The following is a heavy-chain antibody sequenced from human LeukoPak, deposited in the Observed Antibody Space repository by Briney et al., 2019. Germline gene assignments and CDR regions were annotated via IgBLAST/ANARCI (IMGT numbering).Heavy chain of an antibody. V-gene: IGHV3-30*02. CDR2: IRYDGSNK. CDR1: GFTFSSYW. CDR3: AKDNLYYYDSSGYYGPGF. Sequence: PGGSLRLSCAASGFTFSSYWMSWVRQAPGKGLEWVAFIRYDGSNKYYADSVKGRFTISRDNSKNTLYLQMNSLRAEDTAVYYCAKDNLYYYDSSGYYGPGFWGQGTLVTVPS. D-gene: IGHD3-22*01. J-gene: IGHJ4*02.